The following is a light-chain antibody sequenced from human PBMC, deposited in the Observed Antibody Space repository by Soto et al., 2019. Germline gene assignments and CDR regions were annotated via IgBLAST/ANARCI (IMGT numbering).Light chain of an antibody. V-gene: IGKV3-20*01. CDR3: QQYGRSPNT. CDR1: QGVSSTY. J-gene: IGKJ2*01. Sequence: EVVLTQSPGTLSLSPGERATLSCRASQGVSSTYLAWYQQKPGQSPRLLIYSTSSRATGIPDRFSGRGSGTDFTLTISRLEPEDFAVYYCQQYGRSPNTFGQGTKLEI. CDR2: STS.